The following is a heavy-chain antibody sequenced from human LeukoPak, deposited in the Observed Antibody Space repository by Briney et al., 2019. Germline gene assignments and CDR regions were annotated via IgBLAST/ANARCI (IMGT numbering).Heavy chain of an antibody. CDR1: GDSISIGGYY. Sequence: SQTLSLMCTVSGDSISIGGYYWNWIRQHPGKVLEWIGYIYYCESSYYNPSLKSRVTILVDTSKNQFSLKLSYVTAADTAVYYWARGVLNTWNCVGRIYYFDYWGQGTLVTVSS. CDR2: IYYCESS. V-gene: IGHV4-31*03. J-gene: IGHJ4*02. D-gene: IGHD1-7*01. CDR3: ARGVLNTWNCVGRIYYFDY.